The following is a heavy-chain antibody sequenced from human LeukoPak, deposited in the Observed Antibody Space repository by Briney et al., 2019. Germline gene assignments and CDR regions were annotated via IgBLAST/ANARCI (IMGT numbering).Heavy chain of an antibody. J-gene: IGHJ4*02. D-gene: IGHD6-19*01. V-gene: IGHV1-69*13. CDR3: AGGIAVAGPVDY. Sequence: SVKVSCKASGGTFSSYAISWVRQAPGQGLEWMGGIIPIFGTANYAQKFQGRVTITADESTSTVYMELSSLRSEDTAVYYCAGGIAVAGPVDYWGQGTLVTVSS. CDR2: IIPIFGTA. CDR1: GGTFSSYA.